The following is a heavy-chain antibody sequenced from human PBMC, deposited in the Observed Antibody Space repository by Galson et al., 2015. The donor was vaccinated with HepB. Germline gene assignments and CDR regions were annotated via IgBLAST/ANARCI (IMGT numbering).Heavy chain of an antibody. V-gene: IGHV1-18*01. CDR3: AREMTTVTTDDAFDI. CDR2: ISAYNGNT. CDR1: GGTFSSYA. J-gene: IGHJ3*02. D-gene: IGHD4-17*01. Sequence: QSGAEVKKPGASVKVSCKASGGTFSSYAISWVRQAPGQGLEWMGWISAYNGNTNYAQKLQGRVTMTTDTSTSTAYMELRSLRSDDTAVYYCAREMTTVTTDDAFDIWGQGTMVTVSS.